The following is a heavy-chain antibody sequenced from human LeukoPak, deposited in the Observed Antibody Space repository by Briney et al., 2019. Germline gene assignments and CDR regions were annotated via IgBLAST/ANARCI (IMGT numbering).Heavy chain of an antibody. CDR1: GGSISSGDYY. D-gene: IGHD3-22*01. CDR3: ARESYYDSSGYCLDY. Sequence: NPSETLSLTCTVSGGSISSGDYYWSWIRQPPGKGLEWIGYIYYSGSTYYNPSLKSRVTISVDTSKNQFSLKLSSVTAADTAVYYCARESYYDSSGYCLDYWGQGTLVTVSS. V-gene: IGHV4-30-4*08. J-gene: IGHJ4*02. CDR2: IYYSGST.